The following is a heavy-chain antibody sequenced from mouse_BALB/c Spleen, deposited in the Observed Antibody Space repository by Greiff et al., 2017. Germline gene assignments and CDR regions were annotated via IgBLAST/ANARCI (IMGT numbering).Heavy chain of an antibody. CDR2: ISNLAYSI. J-gene: IGHJ1*01. CDR3: ARITTVVATRYFDV. V-gene: IGHV5-15*02. CDR1: GFTFSDYG. Sequence: DVKLVESGGGLVQPGGSRKLSCAASGFTFSDYGMAWVRQAPGKGPEWVAFISNLAYSIYYADTVTGRFTISRENAKNTLYLEMSSLRSEDTAMYYCARITTVVATRYFDVWGAGTTVTVSS. D-gene: IGHD1-1*01.